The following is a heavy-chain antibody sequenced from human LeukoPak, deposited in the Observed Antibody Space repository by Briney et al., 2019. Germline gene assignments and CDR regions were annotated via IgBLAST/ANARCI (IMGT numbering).Heavy chain of an antibody. CDR2: INSDGSSL. CDR3: TRDFDFSSAI. D-gene: IGHD3-3*01. Sequence: GGSLRLSCAASGFTLNTYWMNWVRQAPGKGLVWASRINSDGSSLTYADSVKGRFTVSRDNAKNTLFLQMNSLRAEDTAVYYCTRDFDFSSAIWGQGTLVTVSS. J-gene: IGHJ4*02. V-gene: IGHV3-74*03. CDR1: GFTLNTYW.